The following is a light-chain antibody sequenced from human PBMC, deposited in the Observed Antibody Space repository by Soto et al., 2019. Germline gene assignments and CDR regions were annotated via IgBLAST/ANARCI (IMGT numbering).Light chain of an antibody. Sequence: EVVLTQSPGTLSLSPGERATLSCRASQSISSSSLAWYQLQPGQAPRLLIYGPSARATGVPDRFSGSGSGTDFTLVISTLEHEDVAVDYCQRYDKSLTFGGGTKGEIK. CDR1: QSISSSS. CDR2: GPS. V-gene: IGKV3-20*01. CDR3: QRYDKSLT. J-gene: IGKJ4*01.